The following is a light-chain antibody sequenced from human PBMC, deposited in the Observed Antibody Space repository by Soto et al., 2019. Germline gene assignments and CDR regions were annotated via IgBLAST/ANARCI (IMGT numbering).Light chain of an antibody. CDR3: QVWDSSSEHIV. Sequence: SYELTQPPSVSVAPGQTARITCGGNNIGSKSVHWYQLKPGQAPVLVIYDDRDRPSGIPERFSGSKSGNTATLTISRVEAGDEDNYYCQVWDSSSEHIVFGGGTKLTVL. J-gene: IGLJ2*01. V-gene: IGLV3-21*02. CDR2: DDR. CDR1: NIGSKS.